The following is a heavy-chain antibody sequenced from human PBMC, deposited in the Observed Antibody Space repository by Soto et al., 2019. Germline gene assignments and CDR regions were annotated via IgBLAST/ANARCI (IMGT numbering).Heavy chain of an antibody. CDR1: GFTFSSYA. Sequence: GGSLRLSCAASGFTFSSYAMSWVRQAPGKGLEWVSAISGSGGSTYYADSVKGRFTISRDNSKNTLYLQMNSLRAEDTAVYYCAKANGGFGELYNWFDPWGQGTLVTVSS. CDR3: AKANGGFGELYNWFDP. J-gene: IGHJ5*02. CDR2: ISGSGGST. V-gene: IGHV3-23*01. D-gene: IGHD3-10*01.